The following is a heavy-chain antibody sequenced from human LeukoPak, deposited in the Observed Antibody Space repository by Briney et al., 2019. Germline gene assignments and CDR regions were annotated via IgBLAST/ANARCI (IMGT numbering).Heavy chain of an antibody. CDR3: ARLSSHYGDYKVDP. CDR1: GYTFANYD. Sequence: ASVKVSCKASGYTFANYDINWVRQASGQELEWMGWMNPHSGNTGYAQNFQGRVTMTRNTSISTAYMELRSLRSEDTAVYYCARLSSHYGDYKVDPWGQGTLVTVSS. V-gene: IGHV1-8*01. J-gene: IGHJ5*02. D-gene: IGHD4-17*01. CDR2: MNPHSGNT.